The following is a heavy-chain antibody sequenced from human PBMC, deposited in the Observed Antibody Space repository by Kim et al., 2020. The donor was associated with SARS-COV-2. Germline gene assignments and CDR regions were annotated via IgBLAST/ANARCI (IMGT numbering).Heavy chain of an antibody. CDR1: GFTFSSYG. V-gene: IGHV3-33*05. J-gene: IGHJ4*02. CDR2: ISYDGSNQ. Sequence: GGSLRLSCAASGFTFSSYGMHWVRQAPGKGLEGVAVISYDGSNQYYADSVKGRFTVSRDNSKNTLYLQMNSLRAEDTAVYYCARVGGVVVTAIRDDYWGRGTLVTVSS. D-gene: IGHD2-21*02. CDR3: ARVGGVVVTAIRDDY.